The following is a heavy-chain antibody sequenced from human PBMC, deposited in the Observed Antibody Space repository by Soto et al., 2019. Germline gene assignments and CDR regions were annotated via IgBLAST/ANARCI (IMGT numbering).Heavy chain of an antibody. Sequence: QVQLRESGPGLVKPSQTLSLTCTVSGGSINSGGYYWYWIRQHPGRGLEWIGYMYYSGSTYYNPFLRSRVIIPADTSENHFSLKLSSVTAPDTAVYFCARGYRQSGYSSSWVFDYWGQGTLVNVSS. J-gene: IGHJ4*02. V-gene: IGHV4-31*03. D-gene: IGHD6-13*01. CDR2: MYYSGST. CDR1: GGSINSGGYY. CDR3: ARGYRQSGYSSSWVFDY.